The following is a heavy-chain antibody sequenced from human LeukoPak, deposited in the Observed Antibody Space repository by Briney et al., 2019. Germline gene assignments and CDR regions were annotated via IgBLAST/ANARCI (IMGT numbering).Heavy chain of an antibody. CDR2: ISWNSGSI. D-gene: IGHD3-16*01. CDR3: ARVAGVGKYYYMDV. Sequence: PGGSLRLSCAASGFTFDDYAMHWVRQAPGKGLEWVSGISWNSGSIGYADSVKGRFTISRDNAKNSLYLQMNSLRAEDTAVYYCARVAGVGKYYYMDVWGKGTTVTISS. V-gene: IGHV3-9*01. J-gene: IGHJ6*03. CDR1: GFTFDDYA.